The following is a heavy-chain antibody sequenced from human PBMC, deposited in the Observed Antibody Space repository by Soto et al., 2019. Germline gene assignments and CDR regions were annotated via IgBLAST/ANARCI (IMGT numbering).Heavy chain of an antibody. D-gene: IGHD1-26*01. CDR2: INAGNGNT. CDR1: GYTFTSYA. CDR3: AGEEDIVGAYSPLDY. J-gene: IGHJ4*02. Sequence: QVQLVQSGAEVKKPGASVKVSCKASGYTFTSYAMHWVRQAPGQRLEWMGWINAGNGNTKYSQKFQGRVTITRDTSASTAYMELSSLRSEDTAVYYCAGEEDIVGAYSPLDYWGQGTLVTVSS. V-gene: IGHV1-3*01.